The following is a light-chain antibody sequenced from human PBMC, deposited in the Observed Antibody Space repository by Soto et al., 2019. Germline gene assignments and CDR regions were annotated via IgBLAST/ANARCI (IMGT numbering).Light chain of an antibody. CDR1: SSDVGGYNY. CDR3: SSYAGSNNFV. CDR2: EVS. V-gene: IGLV2-8*02. J-gene: IGLJ1*01. Sequence: YAYRSRGQSVHISYTGTSSDVGGYNYVSWYQQHPGKAPKLMIYEVSKRPSGVPDRFSGSKSGNKASLTVSGLKAEDEADYYCSSYAGSNNFVFGTGTNFTV.